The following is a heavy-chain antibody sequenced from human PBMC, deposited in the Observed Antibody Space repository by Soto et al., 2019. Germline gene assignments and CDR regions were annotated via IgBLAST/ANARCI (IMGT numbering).Heavy chain of an antibody. V-gene: IGHV1-2*04. CDR2: INPNSGGT. CDR3: ARGQRLRYFDWLLDLDY. CDR1: GYTFTGYY. D-gene: IGHD3-9*01. Sequence: GASVKVSCKASGYTFTGYYMHWVRQAPGQGLEWMGWINPNSGGTNYAQKFQGWVTMTRDMSISTAYMELSRLRSDDTAVYYCARGQRLRYFDWLLDLDYWGQGTLVTVSS. J-gene: IGHJ4*02.